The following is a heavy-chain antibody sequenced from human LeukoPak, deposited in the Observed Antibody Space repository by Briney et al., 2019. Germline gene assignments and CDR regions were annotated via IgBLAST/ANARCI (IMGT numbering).Heavy chain of an antibody. CDR1: GGSFSGYY. V-gene: IGHV4-34*01. CDR2: INHSGST. Sequence: PSETLSLTCAVYGGSFSGYYWSWNRQPPGKGLEWIGEINHSGSTNYNPSLKSRVTISVDTSKNQFSLKLSSVTAADTAVYYCARVVDLVDPWGQGTLVTVSS. J-gene: IGHJ5*02. CDR3: ARVVDLVDP.